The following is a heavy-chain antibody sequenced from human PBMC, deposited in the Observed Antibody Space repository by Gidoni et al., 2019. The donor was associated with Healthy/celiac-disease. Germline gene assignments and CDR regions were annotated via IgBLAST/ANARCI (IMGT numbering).Heavy chain of an antibody. D-gene: IGHD6-13*01. V-gene: IGHV3-21*01. J-gene: IGHJ6*02. CDR2: ISSSSSYI. Sequence: EVQLVESGGGLVKPGGSLRLSCAASGFTFSSYSMNWVRQAPGKGLEWVSSISSSSSYIYYADSVKGRFTISRDNAKNSLYLQMNSLRAEDTAVYYCARIAAAGTVLYYYYGMDVWGQGTTVTVSS. CDR3: ARIAAAGTVLYYYYGMDV. CDR1: GFTFSSYS.